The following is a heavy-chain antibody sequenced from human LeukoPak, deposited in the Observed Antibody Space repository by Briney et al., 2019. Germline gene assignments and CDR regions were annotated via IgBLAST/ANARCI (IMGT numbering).Heavy chain of an antibody. Sequence: GGSLRLSCAASGFTFSSYAMSWVRQAPGKGLEWVSAISGNGGNTYYADSVKGRFTISRDNSKNTLYLQMNSLRVDDTAIYYCAKEAVYSSSWDYFGNWGQGTLVTVSS. J-gene: IGHJ4*02. V-gene: IGHV3-23*01. D-gene: IGHD6-13*01. CDR2: ISGNGGNT. CDR3: AKEAVYSSSWDYFGN. CDR1: GFTFSSYA.